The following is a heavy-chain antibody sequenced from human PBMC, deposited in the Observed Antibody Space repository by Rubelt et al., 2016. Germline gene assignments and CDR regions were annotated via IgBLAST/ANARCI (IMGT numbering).Heavy chain of an antibody. CDR3: ARGRMPDGWYPYCFDY. V-gene: IGHV4-34*01. Sequence: QVQLHQWGAGLLKPSETLSLTCAVYDGSFCGYYWNWIRQPPGEGLEWIGDINHSGYTNYNPSLGSRVTISVDTSKNQFSLHLTSVTAADTAVYYCARGRMPDGWYPYCFDYWGQGILVTVSS. CDR1: DGSFCGYY. D-gene: IGHD6-19*01. J-gene: IGHJ4*02. CDR2: INHSGYT.